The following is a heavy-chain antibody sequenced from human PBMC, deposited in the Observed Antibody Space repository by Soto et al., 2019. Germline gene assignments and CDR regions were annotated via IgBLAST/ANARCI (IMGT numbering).Heavy chain of an antibody. CDR3: AHSPYSITSKGTFDV. Sequence: QITLKESGPSLVKPTETLTLTCTLSGFSLSTSGVAVGWFRQPPGKALEWLAIIFWDDDKRYSTSLKSRLIITKDISRNQVVPTLTNLDPVDTATYYCAHSPYSITSKGTFDVWGQGTMVIVSS. CDR1: GFSLSTSGVA. CDR2: IFWDDDK. V-gene: IGHV2-5*02. J-gene: IGHJ3*01. D-gene: IGHD5-18*01.